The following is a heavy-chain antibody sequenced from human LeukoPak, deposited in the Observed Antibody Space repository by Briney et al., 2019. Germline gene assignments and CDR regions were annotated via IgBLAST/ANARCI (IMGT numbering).Heavy chain of an antibody. D-gene: IGHD6-13*01. V-gene: IGHV3-30*02. Sequence: GGSLRLSCAASGFTFSSYGMHWVRQAPGKGLEWVAFIRYDGSNKYYADSVKGRFTISRDNSGDTLNLQMNSLRAEDTAIYYCVQSTAWYKSSWYLIYWGQGILVTVSS. CDR2: IRYDGSNK. J-gene: IGHJ4*02. CDR1: GFTFSSYG. CDR3: VQSTAWYKSSWYLIY.